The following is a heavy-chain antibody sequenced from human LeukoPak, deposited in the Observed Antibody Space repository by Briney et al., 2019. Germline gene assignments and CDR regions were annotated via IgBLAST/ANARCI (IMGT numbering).Heavy chain of an antibody. CDR1: GYTFISYA. CDR2: ISAYNGNT. V-gene: IGHV1-18*01. J-gene: IGHJ4*02. D-gene: IGHD3-10*01. CDR3: ARDLEYGSGSYRY. Sequence: ASVKVSCKSSGYTFISYAMNWVRQAPGQGLEWMGWISAYNGNTNYAQKLQGRVTMTTDTSTSTAYMELRSLRSDDTAVYYCARDLEYGSGSYRYWGQGTLVTVSS.